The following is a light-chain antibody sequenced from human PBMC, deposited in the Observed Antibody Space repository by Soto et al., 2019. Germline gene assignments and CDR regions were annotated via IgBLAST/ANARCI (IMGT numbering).Light chain of an antibody. J-gene: IGLJ2*01. CDR2: DVS. V-gene: IGLV2-14*03. CDR1: SSDVGDYNF. Sequence: QSALSQPASVSGSPGQSITISCTGTSSDVGDYNFVSWYQQHPGKAPKLVIYDVSDRPSGVSSRFSGSKSGNTASLTISGLQAEDEADFYCSSYSSTTPHVAFGGGTKLTVL. CDR3: SSYSSTTPHVA.